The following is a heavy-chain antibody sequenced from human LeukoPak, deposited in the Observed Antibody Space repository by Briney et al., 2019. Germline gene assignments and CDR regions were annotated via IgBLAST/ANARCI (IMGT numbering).Heavy chain of an antibody. Sequence: SVKVSCKASGGTFTSYAISWVRQAPGQGLEWMGGIIPVFGTANYAQRFQGRVTITADESTSTAYMELSSLRSEDTAVYYCARGSGIAVAGYYYYGMDVWGQGTTVTVSS. CDR2: IIPVFGTA. J-gene: IGHJ6*02. V-gene: IGHV1-69*13. CDR1: GGTFTSYA. CDR3: ARGSGIAVAGYYYYGMDV. D-gene: IGHD6-19*01.